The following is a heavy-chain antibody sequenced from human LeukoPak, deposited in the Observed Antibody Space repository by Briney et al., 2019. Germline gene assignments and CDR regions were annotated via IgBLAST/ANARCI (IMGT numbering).Heavy chain of an antibody. V-gene: IGHV3-30*04. CDR2: ISYDGSNK. CDR3: ARDHRGAVAGMVGYFDY. D-gene: IGHD6-19*01. CDR1: GFTFSSYA. J-gene: IGHJ4*02. Sequence: GGSLRLSCAASGFTFSSYAMHWVRQAPGKGLEWVAVISYDGSNKYYADSVKGRFTISRDNSKNTLYLQMNSLRAEDTAVYYCARDHRGAVAGMVGYFDYWGQGTLVTVSS.